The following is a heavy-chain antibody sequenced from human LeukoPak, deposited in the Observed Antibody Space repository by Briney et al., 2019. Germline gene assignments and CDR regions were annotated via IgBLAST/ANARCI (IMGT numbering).Heavy chain of an antibody. J-gene: IGHJ6*02. CDR1: GFTFSSYG. V-gene: IGHV3-30*03. D-gene: IGHD2-2*01. CDR3: AREVGVVPAAILITYGMDV. Sequence: GGSLRLSCTASGFTFSSYGMHWVRQAPGKGLEWVTVISYDGSNKYYTDSVKGRFTISRGNSKNTLYLQMNSLRAEDTAVYYCAREVGVVPAAILITYGMDVWGQGTTVTVSS. CDR2: ISYDGSNK.